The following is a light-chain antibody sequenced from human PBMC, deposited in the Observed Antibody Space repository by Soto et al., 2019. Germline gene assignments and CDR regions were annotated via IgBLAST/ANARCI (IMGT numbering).Light chain of an antibody. V-gene: IGLV1-44*01. J-gene: IGLJ1*01. CDR2: TNN. Sequence: QSVLTQPPSASGTPGQRVTISCSGSSANIGSNYVNWYQQLPGTAPKLRIHTNNQRPSGVPDRFSGSKSGTSASLAISGLQSEDEADYYCAAWDGSLMWVFGTGTKLTVL. CDR1: SANIGSNY. CDR3: AAWDGSLMWV.